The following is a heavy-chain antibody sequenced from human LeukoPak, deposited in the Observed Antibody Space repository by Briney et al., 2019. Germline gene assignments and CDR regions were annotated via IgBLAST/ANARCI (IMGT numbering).Heavy chain of an antibody. CDR3: ARDPIKAGQKYCSGGSCYGFF. V-gene: IGHV3-21*01. D-gene: IGHD2-15*01. Sequence: PGGSLRLSCAASGFTFSSYSMNWVRQAPGKGLEWVSSISSSSSYIYYADSVKGRFTISRDNAKNSLYLQMNSLRAEDTAVYYCARDPIKAGQKYCSGGSCYGFFWGQGTLITVSS. CDR2: ISSSSSYI. CDR1: GFTFSSYS. J-gene: IGHJ4*02.